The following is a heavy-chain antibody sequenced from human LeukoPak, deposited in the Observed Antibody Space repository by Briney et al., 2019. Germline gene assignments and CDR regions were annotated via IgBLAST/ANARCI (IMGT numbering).Heavy chain of an antibody. V-gene: IGHV3-48*03. Sequence: GGSLRLSCAASGFTFSSYDMNWVRQAPGKGLEWVSYISSSDNTIYYADSVKGRFTISRDNAKNSLYLQMNSLRAEDTAVYYCAKDFALSYYYYYMDVWGKGTTVTVSS. CDR2: ISSSDNTI. CDR1: GFTFSSYD. D-gene: IGHD2-21*01. J-gene: IGHJ6*03. CDR3: AKDFALSYYYYYMDV.